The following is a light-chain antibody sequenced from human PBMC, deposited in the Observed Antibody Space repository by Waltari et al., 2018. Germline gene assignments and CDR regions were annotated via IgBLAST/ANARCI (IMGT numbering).Light chain of an antibody. V-gene: IGKV1-5*03. J-gene: IGKJ4*01. Sequence: DIQMTQSPSTLSASVGDRITITCRASQSINTWLAWYQQKPGKAPKLLISKASSLEIEVPSRFSGSGFGTEFTLTISSLQPDDSATFYCQRYSTYPPTFGGGTKVEIK. CDR1: QSINTW. CDR3: QRYSTYPPT. CDR2: KAS.